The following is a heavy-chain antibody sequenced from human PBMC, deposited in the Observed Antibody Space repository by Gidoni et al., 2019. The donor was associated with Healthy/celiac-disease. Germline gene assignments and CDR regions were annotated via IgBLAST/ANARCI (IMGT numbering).Heavy chain of an antibody. Sequence: EVQLVESGGGWVQPGGSLRRSCAASGVTFRIYGMNWVRQAPGKGLEWVSYISSSSHTIYYADFVKGRFPISIDNVNNSLYLQMNSLRAADTAVYYCARGGYCSSTSCNRGAFDIWGQGTMVTVSS. CDR3: ARGGYCSSTSCNRGAFDI. CDR1: GVTFRIYG. CDR2: ISSSSHTI. V-gene: IGHV3-48*01. D-gene: IGHD2-2*01. J-gene: IGHJ3*02.